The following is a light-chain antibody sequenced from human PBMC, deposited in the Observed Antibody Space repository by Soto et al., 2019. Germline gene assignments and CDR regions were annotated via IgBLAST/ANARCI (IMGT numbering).Light chain of an antibody. Sequence: QAVVTQQPSASGTPGQRVTISCSGSSSNIGSNTVNWYQQLPGTAPKLLIYSNNQRPSGVPDRFSGSKSGTSASLAISGLQSEDEADYYCAAWDDSLNGPVFGGGTQLTVL. CDR3: AAWDDSLNGPV. J-gene: IGLJ2*01. CDR1: SSNIGSNT. V-gene: IGLV1-44*01. CDR2: SNN.